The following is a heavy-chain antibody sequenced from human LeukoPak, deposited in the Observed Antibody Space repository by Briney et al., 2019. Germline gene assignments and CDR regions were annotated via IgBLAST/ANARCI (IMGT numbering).Heavy chain of an antibody. CDR2: IYYSGST. D-gene: IGHD3-3*01. V-gene: IGHV4-39*07. Sequence: SETLSLTCTVSGGSISSSSYYCGWIRQPPGKGLEWIGSIYYSGSTYYNPSLKSRVTISVDTSKNQFSLKLSSVTAADTAVYYCARNVLRFLEWVGDAFDIWGQGTMVTVSS. CDR3: ARNVLRFLEWVGDAFDI. CDR1: GGSISSSSYY. J-gene: IGHJ3*02.